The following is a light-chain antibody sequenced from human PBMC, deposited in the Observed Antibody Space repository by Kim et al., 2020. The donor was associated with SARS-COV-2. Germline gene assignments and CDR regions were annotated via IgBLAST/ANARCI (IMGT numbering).Light chain of an antibody. V-gene: IGKV1-39*01. Sequence: SSFVGDRVTITCRASQTIINYLHWFQQKPGRAPKLLIYAASSLQSGVSSRFSGSGSGTDFTLTISSLQAEDFATYYCQQSFSAPRTFGQGTKLEI. CDR2: AAS. J-gene: IGKJ2*01. CDR3: QQSFSAPRT. CDR1: QTIINY.